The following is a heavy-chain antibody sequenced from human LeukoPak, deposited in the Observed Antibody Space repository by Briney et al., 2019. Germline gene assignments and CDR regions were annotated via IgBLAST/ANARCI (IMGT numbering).Heavy chain of an antibody. CDR1: GGSVSSHTYY. D-gene: IGHD4-17*01. CDR2: TRNKANSYTT. CDR3: ARVYGDYYFDY. V-gene: IGHV3-72*01. J-gene: IGHJ4*02. Sequence: LSLTCTVSGGSVSSHTYYWGWIRQPPGKGLEWVGRTRNKANSYTTEYAAPVKGRFTISRDDSKNSLYLQMNSLKTEDTAVYYCARVYGDYYFDYWGQGTLVTVSS.